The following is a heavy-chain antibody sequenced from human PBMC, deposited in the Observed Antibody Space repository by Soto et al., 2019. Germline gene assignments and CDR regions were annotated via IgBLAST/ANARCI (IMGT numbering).Heavy chain of an antibody. D-gene: IGHD4-17*01. CDR2: INHSGST. J-gene: IGHJ6*04. V-gene: IGHV4-34*01. Sequence: SETLSLTCAVYGGSFSGYYWSWTRQPPGKGLEWIGEINHSGSTNYNPSLKSRVTISVDTSKNQFSLKLSSVTAADTAVYYCARGVPTTVTRSLDVWGKGTTVTVSS. CDR1: GGSFSGYY. CDR3: ARGVPTTVTRSLDV.